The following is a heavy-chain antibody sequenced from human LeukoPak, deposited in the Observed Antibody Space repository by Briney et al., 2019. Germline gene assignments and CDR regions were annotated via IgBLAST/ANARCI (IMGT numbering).Heavy chain of an antibody. D-gene: IGHD3-10*01. Sequence: TGGSLRLSCAASDFSFITYAMSWVRQAPGKGLEWVSTISGGGDATYYADSVKGRFTISRDNSKNTLYLQMNSLRVEDTAVYYCARDSSMLRGPLVIYYFDFWGQGTLVTVSS. V-gene: IGHV3-23*01. CDR3: ARDSSMLRGPLVIYYFDF. J-gene: IGHJ4*02. CDR2: ISGGGDAT. CDR1: DFSFITYA.